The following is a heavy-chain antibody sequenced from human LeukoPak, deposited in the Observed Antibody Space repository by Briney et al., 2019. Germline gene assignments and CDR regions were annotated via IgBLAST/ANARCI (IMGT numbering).Heavy chain of an antibody. CDR1: GDSVSSNSAA. CDR3: ARGYVVVVAAIIYYYYGMDV. V-gene: IGHV6-1*01. Sequence: SQTLSLTCAISGDSVSSNSAAWNWIRQSPSRGLEWLGRTYYRSKWYNDYAVSVKSRITINPDTSKNQFSLQLNSVTPEDTAVYYCARGYVVVVAAIIYYYYGMDVWGQGTTVTVSS. D-gene: IGHD2-15*01. J-gene: IGHJ6*02. CDR2: TYYRSKWYN.